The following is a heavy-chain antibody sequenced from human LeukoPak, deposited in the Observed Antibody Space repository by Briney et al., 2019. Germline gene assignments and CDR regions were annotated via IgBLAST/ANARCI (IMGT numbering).Heavy chain of an antibody. D-gene: IGHD2-2*01. CDR3: ARGHPNCSSTSCWFDP. CDR1: GGSFSGYY. CDR2: INHSGST. J-gene: IGHJ5*02. Sequence: SETLSLTCAVYGGSFSGYYWSWIRQPPGKGLEWIGEINHSGSTNYNPSLKGRVTISVDTSKNQFSLKLSSVTAADTAVYYCARGHPNCSSTSCWFDPWGQGTLVTVSS. V-gene: IGHV4-34*01.